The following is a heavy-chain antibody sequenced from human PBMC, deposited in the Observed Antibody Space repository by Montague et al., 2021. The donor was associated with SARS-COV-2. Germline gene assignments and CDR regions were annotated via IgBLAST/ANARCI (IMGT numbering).Heavy chain of an antibody. CDR2: IYHSGST. D-gene: IGHD3-10*01. J-gene: IGHJ4*02. V-gene: IGHV4-4*02. CDR3: AGAFGYSGSGIYRKHPLDF. CDR1: GGSINSINW. Sequence: SETLSLTCAVSGGSINSINWWTWARQAPGKGLEWIGEIYHSGSTNYNPSLKTRVTISVDETKNHFSLKLNSVTAADTAVYYCAGAFGYSGSGIYRKHPLDFWGQGTLVTVSS.